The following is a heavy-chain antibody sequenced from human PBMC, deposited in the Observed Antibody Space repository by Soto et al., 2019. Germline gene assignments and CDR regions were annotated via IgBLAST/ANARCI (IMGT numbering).Heavy chain of an antibody. CDR2: INHSGST. CDR1: GGSFSGYY. CDR3: ARVRSGYDYVWGSYRYSYFDY. Sequence: SETLSLTCAVYGGSFSGYYWSWIRQPPGKGLEWIGEINHSGSTNYNPSLKSRVTISVDTSKNQFSLKLSSVTAADTAVYYCARVRSGYDYVWGSYRYSYFDYWGQGTLVTVSS. D-gene: IGHD3-16*02. J-gene: IGHJ4*02. V-gene: IGHV4-34*01.